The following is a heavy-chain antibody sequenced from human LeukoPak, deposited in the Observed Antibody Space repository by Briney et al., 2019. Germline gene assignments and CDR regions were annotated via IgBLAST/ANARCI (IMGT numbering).Heavy chain of an antibody. Sequence: GGSLRLSCAASGFTFSSYAMSWVRQAPGKGLVWVSAISGSGGSTYYADSVKGRFTISRDNSKNTLYLQMNSLRAEDTAVYYCARHLGYCSGGSCYSYYYYGMDVWGQGTTVTVSS. J-gene: IGHJ6*02. CDR2: ISGSGGST. CDR3: ARHLGYCSGGSCYSYYYYGMDV. D-gene: IGHD2-15*01. CDR1: GFTFSSYA. V-gene: IGHV3-23*01.